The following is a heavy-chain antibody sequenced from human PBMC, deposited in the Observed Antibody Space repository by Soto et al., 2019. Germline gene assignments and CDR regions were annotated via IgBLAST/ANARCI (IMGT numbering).Heavy chain of an antibody. D-gene: IGHD5-18*01. V-gene: IGHV3-33*01. CDR2: IWYDGSNK. CDR1: GFTFSSYG. J-gene: IGHJ4*02. CDR3: ARDRVDTAMVYFDY. Sequence: QVQLVESGGGVVQPGRSLRLSCAASGFTFSSYGMHWVRQAPGKGLEWVAVIWYDGSNKYYADSVKCRFTISRDNSKNTLYLQMNSLRAEDTAVYYCARDRVDTAMVYFDYWGQGTLVTVSS.